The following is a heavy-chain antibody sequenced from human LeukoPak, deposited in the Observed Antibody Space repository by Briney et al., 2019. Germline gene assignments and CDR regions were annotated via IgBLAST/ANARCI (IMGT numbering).Heavy chain of an antibody. Sequence: HPGGSLRLSCAASRFTVSSNYMSWVRQAPGKGLEWISFISAAGTTDYADSMKGRFTISRGNSKNTLYLQIDSLRAEDTAVYYCATSSGPSYSFDYWGQGTLVTVSS. V-gene: IGHV3-53*01. J-gene: IGHJ4*02. D-gene: IGHD1-26*01. CDR3: ATSSGPSYSFDY. CDR1: RFTVSSNY. CDR2: ISAAGTT.